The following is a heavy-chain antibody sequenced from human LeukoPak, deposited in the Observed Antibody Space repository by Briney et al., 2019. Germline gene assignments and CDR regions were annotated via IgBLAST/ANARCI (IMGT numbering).Heavy chain of an antibody. Sequence: ASVKVSCKASGYTFTDYYMHWVRQAPGQGLEWMGWINPNTGGTNYAQKFQGRVTMTRDTSISTPYMELSWLRSDDTAVYYCARALYTSRSYLATFSPTNFDYWGQGTLVTVSP. D-gene: IGHD6-13*01. CDR3: ARALYTSRSYLATFSPTNFDY. CDR1: GYTFTDYY. J-gene: IGHJ4*02. CDR2: INPNTGGT. V-gene: IGHV1-2*02.